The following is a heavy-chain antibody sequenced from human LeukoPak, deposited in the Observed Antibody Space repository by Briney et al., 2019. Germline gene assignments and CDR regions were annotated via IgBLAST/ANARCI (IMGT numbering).Heavy chain of an antibody. J-gene: IGHJ5*02. CDR3: ARRHRGSYYGKHWFDP. D-gene: IGHD1-26*01. Sequence: SETLSLTCNVSGGSISSSSYNWGWIRQPPGKPLEWIGGVYYSGGPYYTPYLKSRVTISVDTSENQFSLILNSLTAADTAVYYCARRHRGSYYGKHWFDPWGQGTLVTVSS. CDR2: VYYSGGP. CDR1: GGSISSSSYN. V-gene: IGHV4-39*01.